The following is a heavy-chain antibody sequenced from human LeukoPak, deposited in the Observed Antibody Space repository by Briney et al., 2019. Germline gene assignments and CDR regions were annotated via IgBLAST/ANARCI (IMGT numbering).Heavy chain of an antibody. Sequence: SETLSLTCTVLGYSTSGGYYWGWIRQSPGKGLEWIGSIHQTGSTYYNPPLQSRVTISLDTFKSRSSLRLPSVTAADTAVYFCARSKSWAHADSWGQGTLVTVSS. D-gene: IGHD1-26*01. CDR3: ARSKSWAHADS. CDR2: IHQTGST. CDR1: GYSTSGGYY. J-gene: IGHJ4*02. V-gene: IGHV4-38-2*02.